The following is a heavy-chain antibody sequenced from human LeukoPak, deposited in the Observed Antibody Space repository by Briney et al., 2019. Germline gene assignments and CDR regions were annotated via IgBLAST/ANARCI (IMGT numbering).Heavy chain of an antibody. Sequence: ASGKVSCKASGYTFTSYGISWVRQAPGQGLEWMGWISAYNGNTNYAQKLQGRVTMTTDTSTSTAYMELRSLRSDDTAVYYCARDTPYSSSSWYSYWGQGTLVTVSS. CDR2: ISAYNGNT. CDR1: GYTFTSYG. D-gene: IGHD6-13*01. CDR3: ARDTPYSSSSWYSY. V-gene: IGHV1-18*01. J-gene: IGHJ4*02.